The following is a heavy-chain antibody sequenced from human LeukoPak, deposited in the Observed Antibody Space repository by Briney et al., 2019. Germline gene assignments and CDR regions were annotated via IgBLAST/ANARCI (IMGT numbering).Heavy chain of an antibody. J-gene: IGHJ4*02. CDR3: ATNNYYDSSGYLFDY. D-gene: IGHD3-22*01. V-gene: IGHV1-46*01. CDR1: GYTFTSYY. Sequence: ASVKVSCKASGYTFTSYYMHWVRQAPGHGLGWMGIINPSGGSTSYAQKFQGRVTMTRDTSTSTVYMELSSLRSEDTAVYYCATNNYYDSSGYLFDYWGQGTLVTVSS. CDR2: INPSGGST.